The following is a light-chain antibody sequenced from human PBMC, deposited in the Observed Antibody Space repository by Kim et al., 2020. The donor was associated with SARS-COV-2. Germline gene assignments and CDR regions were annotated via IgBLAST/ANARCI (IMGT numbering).Light chain of an antibody. CDR3: QVWDGDTDHYV. J-gene: IGLJ1*01. V-gene: IGLV3-21*04. CDR1: HIGSNS. Sequence: SYELTQPPSVSVAPGRTATITCGGNHIGSNSVHWYQQKPGQAPVLVIYYDSDRPSGIPERFSGANSMNTATLTISGVEVGVEADYYCQVWDGDTDHYVFG. CDR2: YDS.